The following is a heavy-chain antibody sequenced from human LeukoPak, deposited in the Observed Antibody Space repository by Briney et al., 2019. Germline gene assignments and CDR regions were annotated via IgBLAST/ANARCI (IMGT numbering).Heavy chain of an antibody. CDR1: GGSISSSTYY. J-gene: IGHJ5*02. CDR3: ARSRKYGAVTTYSWFDP. D-gene: IGHD4-17*01. Sequence: SETPPLTCTVPGGSISSSTYYWGWIRQPPGKGLEWIASIYYTGSTNYNPSLKSRVTISVDTSKNQFSLKLSSVTAADTAVYYCARSRKYGAVTTYSWFDPWGRGTLVIVSS. CDR2: IYYTGST. V-gene: IGHV4-39*01.